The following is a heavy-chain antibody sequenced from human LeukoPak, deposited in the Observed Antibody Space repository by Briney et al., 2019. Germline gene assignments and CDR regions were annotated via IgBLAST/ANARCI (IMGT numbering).Heavy chain of an antibody. D-gene: IGHD6-19*01. CDR1: GGTFSSYA. V-gene: IGHV1-69*13. Sequence: SVKVSCKASGGTFSSYAISWVRQAPGQGLEWMGGIIPIFGTADYAQKFQGRVTITADESTSTAYMELSSLRSEDTAVYYCARSYSSGWRGVRYFDYWGQGTLVTVSS. J-gene: IGHJ4*02. CDR3: ARSYSSGWRGVRYFDY. CDR2: IIPIFGTA.